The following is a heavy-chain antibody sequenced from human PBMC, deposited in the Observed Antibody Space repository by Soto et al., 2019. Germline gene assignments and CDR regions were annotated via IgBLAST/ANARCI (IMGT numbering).Heavy chain of an antibody. CDR2: ISAYNGNT. CDR1: GYTFTSYG. CDR3: ARDRALELGDY. D-gene: IGHD1-26*01. Sequence: QVQLVQSGAEVKKPGASVKVSCKASGYTFTSYGISWVRQAPGQGLEWMGWISAYNGNTNYAQKFQGRVTMTTDTPTSTAYMELRSLRSHDTAVYDCARDRALELGDYCGQGTLVTVSS. J-gene: IGHJ4*02. V-gene: IGHV1-18*01.